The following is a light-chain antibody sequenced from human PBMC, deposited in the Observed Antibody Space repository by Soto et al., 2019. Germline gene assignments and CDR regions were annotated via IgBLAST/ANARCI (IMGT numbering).Light chain of an antibody. V-gene: IGLV2-14*01. Sequence: QSALTQPASVSGSPGQSITISCTGTSSDVGGYNYVSWYQQHPGKAPKLMIYDVSNRPSGVSNRFSGSKSGNTASLTISGLHAEDEADYYCSSYTSSTKGVFGGGTKLTVL. CDR3: SSYTSSTKGV. CDR1: SSDVGGYNY. CDR2: DVS. J-gene: IGLJ3*02.